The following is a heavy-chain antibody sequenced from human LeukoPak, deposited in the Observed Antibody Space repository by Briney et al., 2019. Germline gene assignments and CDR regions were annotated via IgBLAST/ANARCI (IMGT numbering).Heavy chain of an antibody. D-gene: IGHD3-22*01. J-gene: IGHJ4*02. Sequence: ASVRVSCKASGYTFTSYYMHWVRQAPGQGLEWMGIINPSGGSTSYAQKFQGRVTMTRDTSTSTVYMELSSLRSEDTAVYYCARERQVYDSSGYYYGDSFDYWGQGTLVTVSS. CDR1: GYTFTSYY. CDR3: ARERQVYDSSGYYYGDSFDY. CDR2: INPSGGST. V-gene: IGHV1-46*01.